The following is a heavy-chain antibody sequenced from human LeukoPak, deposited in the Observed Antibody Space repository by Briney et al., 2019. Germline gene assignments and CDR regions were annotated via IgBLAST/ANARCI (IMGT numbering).Heavy chain of an antibody. J-gene: IGHJ4*02. Sequence: PGGSLRLSCAASGFTFSSYEMNWVGQAPGKGLEWVSYISSSGSTIFYAASVKGRFTISRDNAKKSLYLQMTSLRADDTAVYYCARKIPSCGGDCNDYWGQGTLVTVSS. CDR1: GFTFSSYE. D-gene: IGHD2-21*02. V-gene: IGHV3-48*03. CDR3: ARKIPSCGGDCNDY. CDR2: ISSSGSTI.